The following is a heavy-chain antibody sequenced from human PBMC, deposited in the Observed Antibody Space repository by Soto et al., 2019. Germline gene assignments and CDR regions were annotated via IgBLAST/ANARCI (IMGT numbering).Heavy chain of an antibody. CDR2: INSDGSST. J-gene: IGHJ6*02. CDR1: GFTFSSYW. D-gene: IGHD3-10*01. Sequence: GGSLRLSCAASGFTFSSYWMHWVRQAPGKGLVWVSRINSDGSSTSYADSVKGRFTISRDNAKNTLYLQMNSLRAEDTAVYYCATAPPLVRGVIGWAAYYYGMDVWGQGTTVTVSS. CDR3: ATAPPLVRGVIGWAAYYYGMDV. V-gene: IGHV3-74*01.